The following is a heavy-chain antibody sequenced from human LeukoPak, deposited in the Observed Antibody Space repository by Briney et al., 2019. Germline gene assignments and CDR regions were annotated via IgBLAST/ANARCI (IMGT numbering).Heavy chain of an antibody. D-gene: IGHD3-10*01. J-gene: IGHJ4*02. CDR1: GFTFSSYA. Sequence: GGSLRLSCAASGFTFSSYAMSWVRQAPGKGLEWVSAIRGSGGRTSYADSVKGRFTISRDNSKNTLYLQMNSLRAEDTAVYYCAKTDYYGSGSYTLYFDYWGQGTLVTVSS. V-gene: IGHV3-23*01. CDR2: IRGSGGRT. CDR3: AKTDYYGSGSYTLYFDY.